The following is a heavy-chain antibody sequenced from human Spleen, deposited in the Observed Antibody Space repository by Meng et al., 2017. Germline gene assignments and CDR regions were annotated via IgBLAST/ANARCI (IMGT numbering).Heavy chain of an antibody. CDR1: GFSLSTTGVG. D-gene: IGHD1-20*01. CDR2: IYWDDDK. CDR3: AHNNWNDVDYDH. Sequence: QITLKESGPTLVKPTQTLTLTCTFSGFSLSTTGVGVGWIRQPPGKAPEWLALIYWDDDKRYRPSLKSRLTITKDTSKNQVVLTMTNLDPVDTATYFCAHNNWNDVDYDHWGQGILVTVSS. J-gene: IGHJ4*02. V-gene: IGHV2-5*02.